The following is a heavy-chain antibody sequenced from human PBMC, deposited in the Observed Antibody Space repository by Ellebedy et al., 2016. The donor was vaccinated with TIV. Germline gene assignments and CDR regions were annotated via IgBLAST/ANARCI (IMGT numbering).Heavy chain of an antibody. D-gene: IGHD5/OR15-5a*01. Sequence: MPSETLSLTCTVSGGSTSSTNYYRSWIRHHPGKGLEWMGYIFYNGRAWYNPSLGSRVSISLDTSKNQFSLRLSSVTVADTAVYYCAREVDKVSTSDAFDIWGQGTIVTVSS. J-gene: IGHJ3*02. V-gene: IGHV4-31*03. CDR1: GGSTSSTNYY. CDR3: AREVDKVSTSDAFDI. CDR2: IFYNGRA.